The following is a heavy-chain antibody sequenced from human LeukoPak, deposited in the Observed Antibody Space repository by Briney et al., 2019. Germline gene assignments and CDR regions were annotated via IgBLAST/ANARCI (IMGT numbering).Heavy chain of an antibody. CDR3: AIPAHYRNSNYVRDAFDI. J-gene: IGHJ3*02. CDR2: IYTSGST. Sequence: SETLSLTCTVSGGSISSYYWSWSRQPAGKGLEWIGRIYTSGSTNNNPSLKSRVTISVDKSKNQFSLKLSSATAADTAVYYCAIPAHYRNSNYVRDAFDIWGQGTMVTVSS. V-gene: IGHV4-4*07. D-gene: IGHD4-11*01. CDR1: GGSISSYY.